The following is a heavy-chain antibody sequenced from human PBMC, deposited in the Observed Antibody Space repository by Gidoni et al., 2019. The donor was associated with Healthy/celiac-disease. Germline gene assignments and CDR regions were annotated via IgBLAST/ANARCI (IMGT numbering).Heavy chain of an antibody. CDR2: INPSGGST. V-gene: IGHV1-46*01. D-gene: IGHD3-22*01. CDR1: GYTFTSYY. J-gene: IGHJ4*02. Sequence: QVQLVQSGAEVKKPGASVKVSSKASGYTFTSYYMHWVRQAPGQGLEWMGIINPSGGSTSYAQKFQGRVTMTRDTSTSTVYMELSSLRSEDTAVYYCAREGGSGYYYPVFDYWGQGTLVTVSS. CDR3: AREGGSGYYYPVFDY.